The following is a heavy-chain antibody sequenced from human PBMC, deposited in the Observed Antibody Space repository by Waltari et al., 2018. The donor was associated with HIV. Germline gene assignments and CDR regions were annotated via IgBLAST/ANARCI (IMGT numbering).Heavy chain of an antibody. V-gene: IGHV1-8*01. Sequence: QVQLVQSGAEVKKPGASVKVSCKASGYTFTSYDINWVRQATGQGLEWMGWRNPNSGNTGSAQKFQGRVTMTRNTAISTAYMELSSLRSEDTAVYYCARGITRGYSSGLSWFDPWGQGTQVTVSS. CDR3: ARGITRGYSSGLSWFDP. J-gene: IGHJ5*02. D-gene: IGHD5-18*01. CDR1: GYTFTSYD. CDR2: RNPNSGNT.